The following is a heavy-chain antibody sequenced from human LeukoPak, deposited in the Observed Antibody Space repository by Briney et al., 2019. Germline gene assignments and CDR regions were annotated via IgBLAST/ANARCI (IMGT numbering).Heavy chain of an antibody. CDR3: ARSYGDYPNYYYYGMDV. CDR1: GFTFSSYW. J-gene: IGHJ6*02. V-gene: IGHV3-7*03. CDR2: IKQDGSEK. Sequence: GGSLRLSCAASGFTFSSYWMSWVRQAPGKGLEWVANIKQDGSEKYYVDSVKGRFTISRDNAKNSLYLQMNSLRAEDTAVYYCARSYGDYPNYYYYGMDVWGQGTTVTVSS. D-gene: IGHD4-17*01.